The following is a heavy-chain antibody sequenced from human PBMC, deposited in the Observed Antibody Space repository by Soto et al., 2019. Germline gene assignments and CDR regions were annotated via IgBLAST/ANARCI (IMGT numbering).Heavy chain of an antibody. J-gene: IGHJ4*02. CDR3: ARHNYGSGSTYFDY. CDR2: IYYSGST. Sequence: PWETLSITCTVSGGSISSYYWSWIRQPPGKGLEWIGYIYYSGSTNYNPSLKSRVTISVETSKNQFSLKLNSMTAADTAVYYCARHNYGSGSTYFDYWGQGTLVTVSS. CDR1: GGSISSYY. D-gene: IGHD3-10*01. V-gene: IGHV4-59*08.